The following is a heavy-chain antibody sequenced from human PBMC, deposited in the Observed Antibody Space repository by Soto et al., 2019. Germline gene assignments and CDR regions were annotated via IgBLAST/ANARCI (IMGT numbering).Heavy chain of an antibody. CDR3: ATELGENPASPFDA. Sequence: QVQLVQSGADVKKPGSSVKVSCQASGVTFSSETLGWVRQAPGQGLEWVGGIIPLFGTASYAQKFQGRVTITADDSTRTVYMELSSLTSDDTAVYFCATELGENPASPFDAWGQGTLVTVSS. D-gene: IGHD3-10*01. CDR2: IIPLFGTA. CDR1: GVTFSSET. V-gene: IGHV1-69*01. J-gene: IGHJ4*02.